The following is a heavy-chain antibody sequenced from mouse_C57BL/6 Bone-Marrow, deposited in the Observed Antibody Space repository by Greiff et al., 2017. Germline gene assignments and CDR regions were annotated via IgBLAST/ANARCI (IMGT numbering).Heavy chain of an antibody. CDR3: AIGRSYGNRYGYFDV. V-gene: IGHV1-74*01. CDR1: GYTFTSYW. J-gene: IGHJ1*03. CDR2: IHPSDSDT. D-gene: IGHD2-1*01. Sequence: QVQLQQPGAELVKPGASVKVSCKASGYTFTSYWMHWVKQRPGQGLEWIGRIHPSDSDTNYNQKFKGKATLTVDKSSSTAYMQLSSLTTEDSAVYYCAIGRSYGNRYGYFDVWGTGTTVTVSS.